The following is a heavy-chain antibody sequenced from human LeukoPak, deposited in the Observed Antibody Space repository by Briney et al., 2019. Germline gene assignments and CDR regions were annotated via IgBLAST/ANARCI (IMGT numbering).Heavy chain of an antibody. CDR2: ISGSGGSA. CDR3: AKDSSSSNYYYGMDV. D-gene: IGHD6-6*01. Sequence: AGSLRLSCAASAFTFSNYAMNWVRQAPGKGLEWVSTISGSGGSAYYADSVKGRFTVSRDNSKYTLYLHMNSLRAEDTALYYCAKDSSSSNYYYGMDVWGQGTTVTVSS. V-gene: IGHV3-23*01. J-gene: IGHJ6*02. CDR1: AFTFSNYA.